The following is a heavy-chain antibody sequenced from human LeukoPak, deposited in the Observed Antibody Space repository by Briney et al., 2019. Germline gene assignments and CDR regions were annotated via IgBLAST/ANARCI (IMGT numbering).Heavy chain of an antibody. CDR1: GGTFSSYA. V-gene: IGHV1-18*01. CDR3: ARDGEQQLERAFDY. Sequence: ASVKVSCKASGGTFSSYAISWVRQAPGQGLEWMGWISAYNGNTNYAQKLQGRVTMTTDTSTSTAYMELRSLRSDDTAVYYCARDGEQQLERAFDYWGQGTLVTVSS. CDR2: ISAYNGNT. D-gene: IGHD6-13*01. J-gene: IGHJ4*02.